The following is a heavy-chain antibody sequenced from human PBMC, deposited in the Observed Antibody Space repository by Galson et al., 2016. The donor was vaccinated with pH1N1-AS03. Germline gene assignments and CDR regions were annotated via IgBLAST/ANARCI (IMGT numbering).Heavy chain of an antibody. CDR2: ISSSSIYI. V-gene: IGHV3-21*01. J-gene: IGHJ6*03. CDR1: GFGFSFSRYS. CDR3: ASASGDAYSYGPDYFYYTMDV. D-gene: IGHD5-18*01. Sequence: SLRLSCAASGFGFSFSRYSVNWVRQAPGKGLEWVSSISSSSIYIYSADSVKGRSTTSRDNAKNSVYLQMNSLRAEDTAVYYCASASGDAYSYGPDYFYYTMDVWGKGTTVTVSS.